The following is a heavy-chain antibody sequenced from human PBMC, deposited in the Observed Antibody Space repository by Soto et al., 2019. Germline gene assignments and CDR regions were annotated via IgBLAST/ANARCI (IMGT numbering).Heavy chain of an antibody. J-gene: IGHJ4*02. V-gene: IGHV3-30*18. CDR3: AKGELFTFGGVIVLDY. CDR2: ISYDGSNK. Sequence: GGSLRLSCAASGFTFSSYGMHWVRQAPGKGLEWVAVISYDGSNKYYADSVKGRSTISRDNSKNTLYLQMNSLRAEDTAVYYCAKGELFTFGGVIVLDYWGQGTLVTVSS. CDR1: GFTFSSYG. D-gene: IGHD3-16*02.